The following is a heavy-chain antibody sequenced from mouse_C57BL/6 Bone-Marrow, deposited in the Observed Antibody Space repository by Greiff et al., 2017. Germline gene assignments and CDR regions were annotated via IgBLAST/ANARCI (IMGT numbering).Heavy chain of an antibody. CDR3: ASMITTHYFDY. CDR2: ISYDGSN. V-gene: IGHV3-6*01. J-gene: IGHJ2*01. D-gene: IGHD2-4*01. Sequence: EVKLQESGPGLVKPSQSLSLTCSVTGYSITSGYYWNWIRQFPGNKLEWMGYISYDGSNNYNPSLKNRISITRDTSKNQFFLKLNSVTTEDTATYYCASMITTHYFDYWGQGTTLTVSS. CDR1: GYSITSGYY.